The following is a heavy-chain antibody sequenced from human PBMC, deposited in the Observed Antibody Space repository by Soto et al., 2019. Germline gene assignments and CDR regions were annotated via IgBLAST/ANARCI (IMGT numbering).Heavy chain of an antibody. V-gene: IGHV1-18*01. Sequence: ASVQVSCKASGYTFTSYGISWVRQAPGQGLEWMGWISAYNGNTNYAQKLQGRVTMTTDTSTSTAYMELRSLRSDDTAVYYCAXDHGGDTADYYYYGMDVWGQGTTVTVSS. J-gene: IGHJ6*02. CDR2: ISAYNGNT. D-gene: IGHD5-18*01. CDR3: AXDHGGDTADYYYYGMDV. CDR1: GYTFTSYG.